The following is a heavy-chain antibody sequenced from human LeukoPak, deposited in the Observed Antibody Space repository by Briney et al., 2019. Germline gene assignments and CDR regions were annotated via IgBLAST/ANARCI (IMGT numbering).Heavy chain of an antibody. J-gene: IGHJ4*02. CDR3: ARDGVGYGDYVVGTFDY. CDR2: IKQDGSEK. V-gene: IGHV3-7*01. Sequence: GGSLRLSCAASGFTFSSYWMSWVRQAPGKGLEWVANIKQDGSEKYYVDSVKGRFTISRDNAKNSLYLQMNSLRAEDTAVYYCARDGVGYGDYVVGTFDYWGQGTLVTVSS. D-gene: IGHD4-17*01. CDR1: GFTFSSYW.